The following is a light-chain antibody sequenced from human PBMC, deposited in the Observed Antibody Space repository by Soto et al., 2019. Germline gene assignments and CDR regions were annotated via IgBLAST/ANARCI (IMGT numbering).Light chain of an antibody. Sequence: DIQMTPSPSSLYDSVGDRVTITCRASQSISSYLNWYQQKPWKAPKLLIYAASSLQSGVPSRFSGSGSGTDVTLTISGLQPEDFGTCYCQQSYSTPPAYTFGQGNKLEIK. CDR1: QSISSY. J-gene: IGKJ2*01. V-gene: IGKV1-39*01. CDR3: QQSYSTPPAYT. CDR2: AAS.